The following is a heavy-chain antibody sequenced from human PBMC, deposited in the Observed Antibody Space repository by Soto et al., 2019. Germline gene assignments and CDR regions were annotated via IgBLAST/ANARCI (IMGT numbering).Heavy chain of an antibody. V-gene: IGHV3-33*01. Sequence: GGSLRLSCAASGFTFSSYGMHWVRQAPGKGLEWVAVIWYDGSNKYYADSVKGRFTISRDNSKNTLYLQMNSLRAEDTAVYYCARDSIPGYDYGDYNWFDPWGQGTLVTVSS. CDR2: IWYDGSNK. CDR1: GFTFSSYG. D-gene: IGHD4-17*01. CDR3: ARDSIPGYDYGDYNWFDP. J-gene: IGHJ5*02.